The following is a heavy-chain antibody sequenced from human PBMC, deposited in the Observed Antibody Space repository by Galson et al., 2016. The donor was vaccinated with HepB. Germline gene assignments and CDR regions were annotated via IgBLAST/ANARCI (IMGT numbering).Heavy chain of an antibody. CDR2: TRNRRNSFIT. Sequence: SLRLSCAASGYTSSDHYMDWVRQATGKGLEWVGRTRNRRNSFITEYAASVRGRFTISSDDSKNSSYLQMNSLKTEDTAVYYCVRWVSGAADYWGQGALVTVSS. D-gene: IGHD5/OR15-5a*01. J-gene: IGHJ4*02. V-gene: IGHV3-72*01. CDR1: GYTSSDHY. CDR3: VRWVSGAADY.